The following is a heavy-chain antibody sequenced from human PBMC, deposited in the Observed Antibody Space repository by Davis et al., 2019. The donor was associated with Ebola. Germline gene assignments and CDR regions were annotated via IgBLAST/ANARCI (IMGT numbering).Heavy chain of an antibody. D-gene: IGHD3-22*01. CDR1: GGSISSYY. Sequence: SETLSLTCTVSGGSISSYYWSWIRQPPGKGLEWIGSIYYSGSTNYNPSLKSRVTISVDTSKNQFSLKLSSVTAADTAVYYCARSVFYDSTGYYVHWYYDLWGRGTLVTVSS. CDR2: IYYSGST. CDR3: ARSVFYDSTGYYVHWYYDL. V-gene: IGHV4-59*01. J-gene: IGHJ2*01.